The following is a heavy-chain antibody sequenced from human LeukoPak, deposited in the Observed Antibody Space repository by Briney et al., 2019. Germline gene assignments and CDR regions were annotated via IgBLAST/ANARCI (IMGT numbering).Heavy chain of an antibody. J-gene: IGHJ4*02. D-gene: IGHD2/OR15-2a*01. CDR3: TRMTEYLPDY. CDR2: IRSKAYGGTT. CDR1: GFTFGDYA. Sequence: GGSLRPSCTASGFTFGDYAMSWVRQAPGKGLEWVGLIRSKAYGGTTEYAASVKGRFTISRDDSKSIAYLQMNSPKTEDTAVYYCTRMTEYLPDYWGQGTLITVSS. V-gene: IGHV3-49*04.